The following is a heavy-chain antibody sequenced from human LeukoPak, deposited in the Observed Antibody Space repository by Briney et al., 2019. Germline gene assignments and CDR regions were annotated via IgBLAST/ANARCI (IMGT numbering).Heavy chain of an antibody. V-gene: IGHV3-30*03. D-gene: IGHD3-22*01. CDR2: ISHDGSNK. CDR3: ARLPRRDMIVSP. J-gene: IGHJ5*02. Sequence: GRSLRLSCAASGFTFSSYGVHWVRQAPGKGLEWVAVISHDGSNKYYRDSVKGRFTISRDNSKNTLYLQMSSLRAEDTAVYYCARLPRRDMIVSPWGQGTLVTVSS. CDR1: GFTFSSYG.